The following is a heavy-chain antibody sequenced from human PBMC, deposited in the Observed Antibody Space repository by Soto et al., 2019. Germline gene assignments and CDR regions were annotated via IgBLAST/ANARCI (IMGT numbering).Heavy chain of an antibody. CDR2: ISSDGSRT. J-gene: IGHJ6*02. CDR3: ARVRYTSTWYYYGMDV. D-gene: IGHD6-13*01. V-gene: IGHV3-74*01. Sequence: EVQLVESGGVLVQPGGSLRLSCAASGFTFSSYWMYWVRQAPGKGLVWVSRISSDGSRTDYADSVKGRFTISRDNARNTLYLQMNSLRAEDTAVYYCARVRYTSTWYYYGMDVWGQGTTVTVSS. CDR1: GFTFSSYW.